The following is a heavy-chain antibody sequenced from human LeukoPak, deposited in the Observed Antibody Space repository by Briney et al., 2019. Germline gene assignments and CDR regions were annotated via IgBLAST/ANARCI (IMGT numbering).Heavy chain of an antibody. V-gene: IGHV4-4*07. Sequence: NPSETLSLTCSVSGGSISGYYWSWIRQSAGKGLEWIGRVNTNGNTTYNPSLKRRVPMSLDPSKTHFSLRLTSVTAADTAVFYCARLYCSSTSCYYGMDVWGQGTTVTVSS. D-gene: IGHD2-2*01. CDR1: GGSISGYY. J-gene: IGHJ6*02. CDR3: ARLYCSSTSCYYGMDV. CDR2: VNTNGNT.